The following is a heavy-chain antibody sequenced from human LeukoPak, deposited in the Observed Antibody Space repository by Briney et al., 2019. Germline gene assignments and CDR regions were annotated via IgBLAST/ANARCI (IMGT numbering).Heavy chain of an antibody. CDR1: GGSISSYY. J-gene: IGHJ4*02. CDR2: IYYSGST. CDR3: ARRGSGSPFDS. D-gene: IGHD3-10*01. Sequence: SETLSLTCTVSGGSISSYYWSWIRQPPGKGLEWIGYIYYSGSTNYNPSLKSRVTISVDTSKNQFSLTLSSVTAADTVVYYCARRGSGSPFDSWGQGTLVTVSS. V-gene: IGHV4-59*08.